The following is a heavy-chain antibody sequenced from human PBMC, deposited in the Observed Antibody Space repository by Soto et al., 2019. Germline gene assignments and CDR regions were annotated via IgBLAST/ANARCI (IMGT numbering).Heavy chain of an antibody. J-gene: IGHJ6*02. CDR1: GFTLRSYA. CDR2: ISYDGSNK. CDR3: ARIRRDGYNLDYYGMDV. V-gene: IGHV3-30-3*01. Sequence: GALRLPRAASGFTLRSYAMHWVRPAPGKGLEWVAVISYDGSNKYYADSVKGRFTISRDNSKNTLYLQMNSLRAEDTAVYYCARIRRDGYNLDYYGMDVWGQGTTVTVSS. D-gene: IGHD5-12*01.